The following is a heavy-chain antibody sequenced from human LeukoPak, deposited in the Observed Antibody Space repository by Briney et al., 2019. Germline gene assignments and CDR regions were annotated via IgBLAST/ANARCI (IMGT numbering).Heavy chain of an antibody. D-gene: IGHD3-10*01. CDR2: INHSGST. V-gene: IGHV4-34*01. CDR3: AREGITMVRGVIKTRGYYFDY. CDR1: GGSFSGYY. Sequence: SETLSLTCAVYGGSFSGYYWSWIRQPPGKGLEWIGEINHSGSTNYNPSLKSRVTISVDTSKNQFSLKLSSVTAADTAVYYCAREGITMVRGVIKTRGYYFDYWGQGTLVTVSS. J-gene: IGHJ4*02.